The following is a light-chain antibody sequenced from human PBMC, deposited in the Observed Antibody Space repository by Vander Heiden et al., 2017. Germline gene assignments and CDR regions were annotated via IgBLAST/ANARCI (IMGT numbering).Light chain of an antibody. CDR3: QQDYSYSPYT. CDR1: QTISSW. CDR2: KAS. Sequence: DIQMTQSPSTLSASVGDRVTITCRASQTISSWLAWYQQKPGKAPKLLIYKASSLESGVPSRFSRSGYRTEFTLTISILQPDDFAPYYCQQDYSYSPYTFGQGTKLELK. J-gene: IGKJ2*01. V-gene: IGKV1-5*03.